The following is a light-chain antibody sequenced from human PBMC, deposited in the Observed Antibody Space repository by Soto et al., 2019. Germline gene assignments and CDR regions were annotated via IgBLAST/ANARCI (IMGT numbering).Light chain of an antibody. CDR2: DVS. J-gene: IGLJ2*01. V-gene: IGLV2-14*03. CDR3: SSYTSSITLV. Sequence: SVLPQPASLSGSPGQSITISCTGTSSDVGGYNYVSWYQQHPGKAPKLMIYDVSNRPSGVSNRFSGSKSGNTASLSISGLQAEDEADYYCSSYTSSITLVFGGGTKVTVL. CDR1: SSDVGGYNY.